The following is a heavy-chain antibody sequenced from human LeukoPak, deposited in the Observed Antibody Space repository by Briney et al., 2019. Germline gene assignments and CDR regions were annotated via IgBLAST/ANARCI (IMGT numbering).Heavy chain of an antibody. CDR2: ISSSSSTI. CDR1: GFTFSSYS. J-gene: IGHJ3*02. D-gene: IGHD6-13*01. Sequence: GGSLRLSCAASGFTFSSYSMNWVHQAPGKGLEWVSYISSSSSTIYYADSVKGRFTISRDNSKNTLYLQMNSLRAEDTAVYYCARGGYSSSWVTDGAFDIWGQGTMVTVSS. V-gene: IGHV3-48*01. CDR3: ARGGYSSSWVTDGAFDI.